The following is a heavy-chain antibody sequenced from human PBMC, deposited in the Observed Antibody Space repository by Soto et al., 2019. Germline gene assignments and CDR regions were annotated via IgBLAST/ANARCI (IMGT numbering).Heavy chain of an antibody. Sequence: PGESLKISCKGSGYSFTSYWIGWVRQMPGKGLEWMVIIYPGDSDTRYSPSFQGQVTISADKSISTAYLQWSSLKASDTAMYYCARSIAARPLGYYGMDVWGQGTTVTVSS. V-gene: IGHV5-51*01. CDR1: GYSFTSYW. CDR3: ARSIAARPLGYYGMDV. D-gene: IGHD6-6*01. J-gene: IGHJ6*02. CDR2: IYPGDSDT.